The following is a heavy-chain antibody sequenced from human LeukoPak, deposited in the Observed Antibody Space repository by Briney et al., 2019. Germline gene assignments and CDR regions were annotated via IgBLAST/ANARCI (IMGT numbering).Heavy chain of an antibody. V-gene: IGHV4-39*01. D-gene: IGHD2-2*01. CDR1: GGSISSSSYY. J-gene: IGHJ4*02. Sequence: SETLPLTCTVSGGSISSSSYYWGWIRQPPGKGPEWIGSIYYSGSTYYNPSLKSRVTISVDTSKNQFSLKLSSVTAADTAVYYCARQLGYCSSTSCYADKVDYWGQGTLVTVSS. CDR2: IYYSGST. CDR3: ARQLGYCSSTSCYADKVDY.